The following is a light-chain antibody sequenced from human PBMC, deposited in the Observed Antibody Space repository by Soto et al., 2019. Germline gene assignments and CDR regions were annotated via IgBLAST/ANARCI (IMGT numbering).Light chain of an antibody. Sequence: DIQMTQSPSTLSASVGDRVTITCRASQSLNNDLAWYQQKPGKAPNLLIYDASTLERGVPSRFSGTGSGTEFTLAINSLQPDDFATYYCQQSYSTRITFGQGTRLEIK. CDR2: DAS. V-gene: IGKV1-5*01. J-gene: IGKJ5*01. CDR3: QQSYSTRIT. CDR1: QSLNND.